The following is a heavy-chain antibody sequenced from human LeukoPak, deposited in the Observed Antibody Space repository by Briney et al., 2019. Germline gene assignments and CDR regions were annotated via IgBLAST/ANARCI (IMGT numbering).Heavy chain of an antibody. J-gene: IGHJ5*02. V-gene: IGHV4-59*12. CDR2: IYYSGST. CDR1: GGSISPYY. CDR3: ARATHCGSTSCYDPGTNWFDP. D-gene: IGHD2-2*01. Sequence: SETLSLTCTVSGGSISPYYWSWIRQPPGKGLEWIGYIYYSGSTNYNPSLKSRVTISVDRSKNQFSLKLSSVTAADTAVYYCARATHCGSTSCYDPGTNWFDPWGQGTLVTVSS.